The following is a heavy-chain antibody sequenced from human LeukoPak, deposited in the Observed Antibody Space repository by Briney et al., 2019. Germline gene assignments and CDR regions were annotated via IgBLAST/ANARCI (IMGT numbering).Heavy chain of an antibody. CDR1: GGSISSGSYY. CDR2: IYTSGST. V-gene: IGHV4-61*02. J-gene: IGHJ6*03. D-gene: IGHD1-26*01. Sequence: SETLSLICTVSGGSISSGSYYWSWIRQPAGKGLEWIGRIYTSGSTNYNPSLKSRVTISVDTSKNQFSLKLSSVTAADTAVYYCAREGPVGANYYYMDVWGKGTTVTVSS. CDR3: AREGPVGANYYYMDV.